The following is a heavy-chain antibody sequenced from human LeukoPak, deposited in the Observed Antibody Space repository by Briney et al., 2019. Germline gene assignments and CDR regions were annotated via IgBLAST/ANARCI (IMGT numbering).Heavy chain of an antibody. Sequence: GGSLRLSCAASGFTFSSYHVNWVRQAPGTGLEWVSYITSSGNSISYADSVKGRFTISRDNAKNSLYLQVSSLRAEDTAVYFCARGFYAFHMWGQGTMVTVSS. CDR2: ITSSGNSI. CDR1: GFTFSSYH. V-gene: IGHV3-48*03. CDR3: ARGFYAFHM. D-gene: IGHD3-10*01. J-gene: IGHJ3*02.